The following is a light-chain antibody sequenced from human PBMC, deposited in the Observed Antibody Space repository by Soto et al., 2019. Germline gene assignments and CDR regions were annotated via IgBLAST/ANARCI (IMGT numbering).Light chain of an antibody. CDR2: DVS. J-gene: IGLJ2*01. CDR1: SSDIGSYNY. V-gene: IGLV2-11*01. CDR3: CSYAGSYTLV. Sequence: QSALTQPRSVSGSPGQSVAISCTGTSSDIGSYNYVSWYQQHPDKAPKLMSYDVSKRPSGVPDRFSGSKSGNTASLTISGLQDEDEAEYYCCSYAGSYTLVFGGGTQLTVL.